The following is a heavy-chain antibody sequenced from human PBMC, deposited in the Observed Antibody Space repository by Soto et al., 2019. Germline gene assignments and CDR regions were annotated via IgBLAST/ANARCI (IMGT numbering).Heavy chain of an antibody. V-gene: IGHV3-74*01. CDR2: INSDGSST. D-gene: IGHD3-3*01. J-gene: IGHJ6*02. CDR3: ARVLRFLEWSSTQNYGMDV. CDR1: GFSFSSYW. Sequence: PGGSLRLSCAASGFSFSSYWMHWVRQAPGKGLVWVSRINSDGSSTSYADSVKGRFTISRDNAKNTLYLQMNSLRVEDTAVYYCARVLRFLEWSSTQNYGMDVWGQGTTVTVSS.